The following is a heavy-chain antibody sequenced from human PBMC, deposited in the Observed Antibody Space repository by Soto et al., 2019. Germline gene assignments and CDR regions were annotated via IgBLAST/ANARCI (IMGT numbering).Heavy chain of an antibody. J-gene: IGHJ4*02. Sequence: KESGPTLVKPTQTLTLTCTFSGFSLNARGVSVGWFRQPPGKALECLAFIFWDDHKRYSPSLESRLTIMKDTSKNQVVLIMTNMDPVDTASYYCAHAGSSLYPVDSWGQGTLVTVSS. D-gene: IGHD6-13*01. CDR1: GFSLNARGVS. CDR3: AHAGSSLYPVDS. CDR2: IFWDDHK. V-gene: IGHV2-5*02.